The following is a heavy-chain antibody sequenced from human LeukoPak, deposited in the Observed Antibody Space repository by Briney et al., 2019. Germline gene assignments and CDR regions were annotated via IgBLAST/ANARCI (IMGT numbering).Heavy chain of an antibody. CDR1: RFTFSSYP. Sequence: PGGSLRLSRAASRFTFSSYPMHWVRQAPGKGLEWVAIIWHDGSNEHCADSVKGRFTISRDNSKNTLYLQMNSLRVEDTAVYYCARDGGRGAPHWYFDLWGRGTLVIVSS. V-gene: IGHV3-33*01. CDR2: IWHDGSNE. D-gene: IGHD1-26*01. J-gene: IGHJ2*01. CDR3: ARDGGRGAPHWYFDL.